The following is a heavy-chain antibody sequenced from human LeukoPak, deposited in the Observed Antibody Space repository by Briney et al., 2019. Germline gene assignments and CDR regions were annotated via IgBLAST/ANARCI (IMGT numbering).Heavy chain of an antibody. Sequence: SETLSLTCTVSGGSISSSSYYWGWIRQPPGKGLEWIGSIYYSGSTYYNPSLKSRVTISVDTSKNQFSLKLSSVTAADTAVYYCARRYSSGWKGRDYYYYMDVWGKGTTVTVSS. CDR3: ARRYSSGWKGRDYYYYMDV. CDR2: IYYSGST. J-gene: IGHJ6*03. D-gene: IGHD6-25*01. CDR1: GGSISSSSYY. V-gene: IGHV4-39*01.